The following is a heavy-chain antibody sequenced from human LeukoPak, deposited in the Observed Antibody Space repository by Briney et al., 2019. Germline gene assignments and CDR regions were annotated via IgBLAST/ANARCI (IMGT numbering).Heavy chain of an antibody. CDR1: GYTFTSYD. V-gene: IGHV1-8*01. D-gene: IGHD3-10*01. CDR2: MNPNSGNT. Sequence: GASVKVSCKASGYTFTSYDINWGRQATGQGLEWMGWMNPNSGNTGYAQKFQGRVTMTRNTSISTAYMELSSLRSEDTAVYYCARVLTMVRGGGFGYWGQGTLVTVSS. J-gene: IGHJ4*02. CDR3: ARVLTMVRGGGFGY.